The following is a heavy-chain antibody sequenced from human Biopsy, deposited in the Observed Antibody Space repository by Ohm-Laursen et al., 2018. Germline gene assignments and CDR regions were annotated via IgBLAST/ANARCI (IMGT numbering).Heavy chain of an antibody. J-gene: IGHJ4*02. CDR2: IYSDGNT. V-gene: IGHV3-53*05. CDR1: GFTVSDNH. CDR3: AKNLGYSYGPIDY. Sequence: SLRLSCAASGFTVSDNHISWIRQAPGKGLQWVSLIYSDGNTYYADSVKGRFTISGDNSKNTLYVQMNSLRAEDTAVYYCAKNLGYSYGPIDYWGQGTLVTVSS. D-gene: IGHD5-18*01.